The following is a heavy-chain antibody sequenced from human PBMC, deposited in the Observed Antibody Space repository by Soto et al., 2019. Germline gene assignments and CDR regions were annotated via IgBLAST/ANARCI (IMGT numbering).Heavy chain of an antibody. CDR1: GGTFSSYA. CDR3: ARGTSMAARPGYYNGMDV. V-gene: IGHV1-69*01. J-gene: IGHJ6*02. D-gene: IGHD6-6*01. CDR2: IIPIFGTS. Sequence: QVQLVQSGAEVNKPGSSVKVSCKASGGTFSSYAISWVRQAPGQGLDWMGGIIPIFGTSNYAQKFQGRVTITADEYTSTTYMELSSLRSEDTDGYYGARGTSMAARPGYYNGMDVWGQGTTVTVSS.